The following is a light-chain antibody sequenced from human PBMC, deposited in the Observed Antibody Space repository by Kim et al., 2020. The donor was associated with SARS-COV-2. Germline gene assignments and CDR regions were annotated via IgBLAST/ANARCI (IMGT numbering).Light chain of an antibody. J-gene: IGLJ3*02. Sequence: APGKTARINCGGNNIGGKSVQWYQQKPGQAPVLVIYYDSDRPSGIPERFTGSNSGNTATLTISRVEAGDEADYYCQVWDSSSDHWVFGGGTQLTVL. V-gene: IGLV3-21*04. CDR1: NIGGKS. CDR3: QVWDSSSDHWV. CDR2: YDS.